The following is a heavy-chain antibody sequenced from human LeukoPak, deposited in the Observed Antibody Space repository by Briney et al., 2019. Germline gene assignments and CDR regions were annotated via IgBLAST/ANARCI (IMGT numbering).Heavy chain of an antibody. V-gene: IGHV1-2*02. D-gene: IGHD6-13*01. J-gene: IGHJ5*02. Sequence: ASVKVSCKASGYTFTSYDINWVRQATGQGLEWMGWINPNSGGTNYAQKFQGRVTMTRDTSISTAYMELSRLRSDDTAVYYCARGSWYVHWFDPWGQGTLVTVSS. CDR3: ARGSWYVHWFDP. CDR2: INPNSGGT. CDR1: GYTFTSYD.